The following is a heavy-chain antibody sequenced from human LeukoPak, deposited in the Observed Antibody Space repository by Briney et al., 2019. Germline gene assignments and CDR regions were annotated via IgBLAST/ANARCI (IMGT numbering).Heavy chain of an antibody. Sequence: GRSLSLSCAASGFTFYDYGMHWVRQAPGKGREWVSTISWNSASVGYVDSVKGRFTISRDNAKKTLYLQMNSLRPEDTALYYCAKDYGYSSSWYDYWGQGTLVTVSS. V-gene: IGHV3-9*01. CDR2: ISWNSASV. D-gene: IGHD6-13*01. CDR1: GFTFYDYG. CDR3: AKDYGYSSSWYDY. J-gene: IGHJ4*02.